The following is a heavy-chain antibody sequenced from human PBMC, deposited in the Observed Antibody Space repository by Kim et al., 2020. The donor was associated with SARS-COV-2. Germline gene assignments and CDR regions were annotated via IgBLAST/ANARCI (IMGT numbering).Heavy chain of an antibody. Sequence: ASVKVSCKVSGYTLTELSMHWVRQAPGKGLEWMGGFDPEDGETIYAQKFQGRVTMTEDTSTDTAYMELSSLRSEDTAMYYCATASRWTTGIFELFYWGQGTLVTVSS. CDR2: FDPEDGET. J-gene: IGHJ4*02. CDR1: GYTLTELS. V-gene: IGHV1-24*01. CDR3: ATASRWTTGIFELFY. D-gene: IGHD4-17*01.